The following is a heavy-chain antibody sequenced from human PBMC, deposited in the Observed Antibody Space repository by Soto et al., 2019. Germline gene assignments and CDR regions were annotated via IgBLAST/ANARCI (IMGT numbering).Heavy chain of an antibody. CDR1: GFTVSSNY. J-gene: IGHJ4*02. Sequence: GGSLRLSCTASGFTVSSNYMSWVRQAPGKGLEWVSVIYSGGSTYYADSVKGRFTISRDNSKNTLYLQMNSLRAEDTAVYYCARYYYDSSGYFDYWGQGTLVTVSS. CDR3: ARYYYDSSGYFDY. CDR2: IYSGGST. V-gene: IGHV3-66*01. D-gene: IGHD3-22*01.